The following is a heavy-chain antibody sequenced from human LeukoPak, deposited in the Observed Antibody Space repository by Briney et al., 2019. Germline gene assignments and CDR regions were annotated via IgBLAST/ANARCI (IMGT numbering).Heavy chain of an antibody. V-gene: IGHV3-23*01. CDR1: GFAFSTYA. D-gene: IGHD1-26*01. J-gene: IGHJ4*02. CDR3: AKVPNSGNYYYFDY. Sequence: PGGSLRLSCAASGFAFSTYAMSWVRQAPGKGLEWVSAISGSGTNTYYADSVKGRFTISRDNSKNTLYLQMNSLRDEDTAVYFCAKVPNSGNYYYFDYWGQGTPVTVSS. CDR2: ISGSGTNT.